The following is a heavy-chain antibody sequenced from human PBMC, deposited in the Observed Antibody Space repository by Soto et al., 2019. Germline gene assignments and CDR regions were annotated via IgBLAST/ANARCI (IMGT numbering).Heavy chain of an antibody. CDR1: GGTFSSYA. D-gene: IGHD6-13*01. V-gene: IGHV1-69*01. Sequence: QVQLVQSGAEVKKPGSSVKVSCKASGGTFSSYASSWVRQAPGQGLEWMGGIITIFGTANYAQKFQGRVTITADESTSTAYLELSSLRSEDTSVSYCARVRGAAANYYYYGMDFWGQVTTFTVCS. CDR3: ARVRGAAANYYYYGMDF. CDR2: IITIFGTA. J-gene: IGHJ6*02.